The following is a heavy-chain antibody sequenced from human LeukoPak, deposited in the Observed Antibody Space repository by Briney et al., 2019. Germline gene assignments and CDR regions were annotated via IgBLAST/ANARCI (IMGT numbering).Heavy chain of an antibody. J-gene: IGHJ3*02. Sequence: SQTLSLTCAISGDSVSSNSAAWNWIRQSPSRGLEWLGRTYYRSKWYNDYAVSVKSRITINPDTSKNQFSLQLNSVTPEDTAVYYCATTLYSRSWSSDDAFDIWGQGTMVTVSS. CDR2: TYYRSKWYN. CDR1: GDSVSSNSAA. CDR3: ATTLYSRSWSSDDAFDI. D-gene: IGHD6-13*01. V-gene: IGHV6-1*01.